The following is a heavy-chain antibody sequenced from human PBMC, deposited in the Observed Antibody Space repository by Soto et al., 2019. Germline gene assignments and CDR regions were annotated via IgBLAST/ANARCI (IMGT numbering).Heavy chain of an antibody. Sequence: DVQLEESGGGLVQPGGSLRLSCGASGFTFSSYWMHWVRQAPGKGLVWVSRINSDGSRTNYADSVKGRFTISRDNAKNTVYLQMNSLSADDTAVYYCARIGTGYYYMDVWGKGTTVTVSS. D-gene: IGHD3-10*01. CDR1: GFTFSSYW. CDR2: INSDGSRT. J-gene: IGHJ6*03. V-gene: IGHV3-74*01. CDR3: ARIGTGYYYMDV.